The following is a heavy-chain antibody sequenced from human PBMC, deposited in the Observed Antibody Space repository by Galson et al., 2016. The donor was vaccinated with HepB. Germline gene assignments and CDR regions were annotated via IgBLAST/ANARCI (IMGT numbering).Heavy chain of an antibody. V-gene: IGHV3-48*01. CDR1: GFTFSLYS. J-gene: IGHJ4*02. D-gene: IGHD2-15*01. CDR2: ISSYSSTT. CDR3: ARDQAPLPGDY. Sequence: SLRLSCAASGFTFSLYSMNWVRQAPGKGLEWVSYISSYSSTTHYADSVKGRFTISRDNAKNSLYLQMNSLRAEDTAVYYCARDQAPLPGDYWGQGTLVTVSS.